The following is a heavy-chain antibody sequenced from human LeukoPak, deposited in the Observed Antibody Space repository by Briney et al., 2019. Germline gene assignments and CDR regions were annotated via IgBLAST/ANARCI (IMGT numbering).Heavy chain of an antibody. Sequence: TGGSLRLSCAASGFTFSNYEMNWVRQAPGKGLEWVSYISSSGSTTYYADSVKGRFTISRDNSKNTLNLQMNSLRAEDAAVYYCARGYSSDNWGQGTLVTVSS. D-gene: IGHD2-21*01. V-gene: IGHV3-48*01. J-gene: IGHJ4*02. CDR3: ARGYSSDN. CDR2: ISSSGSTT. CDR1: GFTFSNYE.